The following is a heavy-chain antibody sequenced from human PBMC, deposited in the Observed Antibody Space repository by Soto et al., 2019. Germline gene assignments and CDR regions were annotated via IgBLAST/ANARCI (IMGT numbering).Heavy chain of an antibody. CDR1: GFTFSSYA. CDR3: AKDAGALVGLRSFFDY. V-gene: IGHV3-23*01. D-gene: IGHD5-12*01. CDR2: ISGSGGTT. J-gene: IGHJ4*02. Sequence: PGGSLRLSCAASGFTFSSYAMSWVRQAPGKGLEWVSGISGSGGTTYYADSVKGRFTISRDNSKNTLDLQMSSLRAEDTAVYYCAKDAGALVGLRSFFDYWGQGTLVTVSS.